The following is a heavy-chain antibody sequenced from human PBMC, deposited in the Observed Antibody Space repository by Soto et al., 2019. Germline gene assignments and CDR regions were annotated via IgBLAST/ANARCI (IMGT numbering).Heavy chain of an antibody. CDR2: IIPIFGTA. D-gene: IGHD3-3*01. CDR3: ARGMTYYDFWSGSTTSHYYYYYGMDV. CDR1: GGTFSSYA. Sequence: SVKVSCKASGGTFSSYAISWVRQAPGQGLEWMGGIIPIFGTANYAQKFQGRVTITADESTSTAYMELSSLRSVDTAVYYCARGMTYYDFWSGSTTSHYYYYYGMDVWGQGTTVTVSS. V-gene: IGHV1-69*13. J-gene: IGHJ6*02.